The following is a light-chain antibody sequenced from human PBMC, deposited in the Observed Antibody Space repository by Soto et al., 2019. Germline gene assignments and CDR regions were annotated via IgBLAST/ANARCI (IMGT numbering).Light chain of an antibody. V-gene: IGKV1-9*01. Sequence: DIQLTQSPSFLSASVGDRVTITCRASQGISSYLAWYQQEPGKAPKVLIYAASTLQTGVPSTFRGSGSGTEFTLTISSLQTEDFATDYCQQLNSYPRTFGQGTNVDIK. J-gene: IGKJ1*01. CDR2: AAS. CDR1: QGISSY. CDR3: QQLNSYPRT.